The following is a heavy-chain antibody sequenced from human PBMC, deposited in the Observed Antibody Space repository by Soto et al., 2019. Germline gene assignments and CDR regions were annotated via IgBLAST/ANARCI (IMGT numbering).Heavy chain of an antibody. Sequence: QVQLQESGPGLVKPSETLSLTCTVSGGSVSSTTYYWSWIRQPPGKGLEWIGYISYSGSTNYNPSLKSRVTISVDTSNNQFSLRLSSVTAADTAIYYCAREVYGDSPDAFDIWGQGTMVTVS. CDR1: GGSVSSTTYY. CDR3: AREVYGDSPDAFDI. CDR2: ISYSGST. J-gene: IGHJ3*02. V-gene: IGHV4-61*01. D-gene: IGHD4-17*01.